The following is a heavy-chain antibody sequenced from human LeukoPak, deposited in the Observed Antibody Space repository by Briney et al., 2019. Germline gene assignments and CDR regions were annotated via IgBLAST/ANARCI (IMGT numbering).Heavy chain of an antibody. V-gene: IGHV3-11*06. J-gene: IGHJ4*02. D-gene: IGHD3-22*01. Sequence: GGSLRLSCAASGFTFSDYYMSWIRQAPGKGLEWVSYISNSGSSSNYADSVKGRFTIYRDNAKNSLYLQMNSLRAEDTAVYYCARPDYYDSSGYYYASYYFDYWGQGTLVTVSS. CDR3: ARPDYYDSSGYYYASYYFDY. CDR1: GFTFSDYY. CDR2: ISNSGSSS.